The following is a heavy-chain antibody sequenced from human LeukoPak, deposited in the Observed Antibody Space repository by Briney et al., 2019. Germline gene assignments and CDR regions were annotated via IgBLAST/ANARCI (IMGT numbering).Heavy chain of an antibody. Sequence: GGSLRLSCAASGFTFNSYGMSWVRQVPGKGLEWVSGVSDTSDNTYYADSVKGRFTISRDKSKNTLYLEMNSLRVEDTAVYYCAKDPRYYDSSGYLTGYWGQGTLVTVSS. V-gene: IGHV3-23*01. CDR1: GFTFNSYG. CDR3: AKDPRYYDSSGYLTGY. D-gene: IGHD3-22*01. J-gene: IGHJ4*02. CDR2: VSDTSDNT.